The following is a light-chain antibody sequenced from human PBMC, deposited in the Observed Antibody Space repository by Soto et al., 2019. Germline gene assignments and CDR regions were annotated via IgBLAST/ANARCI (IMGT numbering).Light chain of an antibody. V-gene: IGLV2-14*01. CDR1: SSDVGGYNY. CDR2: EVS. CDR3: SSYTSSSVYV. J-gene: IGLJ1*01. Sequence: QSVLTQPASVSGSPGQSITISCTGTSSDVGGYNYVSWYQQHPGKAPKLMIYEVSNRPSGVSNRFSGSKSGNTASLTISGLQAEGEADYYCSSYTSSSVYVLGTGTKVT.